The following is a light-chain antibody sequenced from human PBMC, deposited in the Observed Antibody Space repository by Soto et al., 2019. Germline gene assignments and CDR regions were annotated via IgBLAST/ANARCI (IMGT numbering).Light chain of an antibody. CDR1: QRLSGN. Sequence: IVMTQAPATLAGSPGETVTRSSSASQRLSGNFAAYQQQPAQAPRLLLFRASTRATGVPARFSGSGSGTDFTPTISRLEPEDFAVYYCQQYGSSPTWTFGQGTKVDIK. J-gene: IGKJ1*01. CDR2: RAS. V-gene: IGKV3-15*01. CDR3: QQYGSSPTWT.